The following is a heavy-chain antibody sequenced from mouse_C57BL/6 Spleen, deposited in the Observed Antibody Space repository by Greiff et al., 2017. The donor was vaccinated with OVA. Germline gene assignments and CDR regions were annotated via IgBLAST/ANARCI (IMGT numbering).Heavy chain of an antibody. J-gene: IGHJ4*01. Sequence: EVQGVESGGGLVQPGGSLKLSCAASGFTFSDYGMAWVRQAPRKGPEWVAFISNLAYSIYYADTVTGRFTISRENAKNTLYLEMSSLRSEDTAMYYCARQKVVASMDYWGQGTSVTVSS. V-gene: IGHV5-15*01. CDR3: ARQKVVASMDY. D-gene: IGHD1-1*01. CDR2: ISNLAYSI. CDR1: GFTFSDYG.